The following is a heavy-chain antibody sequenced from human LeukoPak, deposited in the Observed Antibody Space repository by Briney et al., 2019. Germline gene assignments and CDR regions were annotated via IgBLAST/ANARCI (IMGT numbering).Heavy chain of an antibody. V-gene: IGHV6-1*01. CDR1: GDSVSSNSAA. J-gene: IGHJ5*02. Sequence: SQTLSLTCAISGDSVSSNSAAWNWIRQSPSRGLEWLGRTYYRSKWYNDYAVSVKSRITINPDTSKNQFSLQLNSVTPEDTAVYYYARDRAAAGSLLIRFDPWGQGTLVTVSS. CDR3: ARDRAAAGSLLIRFDP. D-gene: IGHD6-13*01. CDR2: TYYRSKWYN.